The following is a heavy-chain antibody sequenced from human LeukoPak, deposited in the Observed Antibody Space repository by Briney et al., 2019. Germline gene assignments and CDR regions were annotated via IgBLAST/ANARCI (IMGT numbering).Heavy chain of an antibody. CDR1: GYTFTGVY. V-gene: IGHV1-2*02. CDR3: ARGGDDGGLYFAY. J-gene: IGHJ4*02. Sequence: GASVKVSCKASGYTFTGVYIHWVRQAPGQGLEWMAWINPQSGATNYAQKFRGRVTMTRDVSISTAYMEVTSLTFDDTAVYYCARGGDDGGLYFAYWGQGTLVTVSS. CDR2: INPQSGAT. D-gene: IGHD2-15*01.